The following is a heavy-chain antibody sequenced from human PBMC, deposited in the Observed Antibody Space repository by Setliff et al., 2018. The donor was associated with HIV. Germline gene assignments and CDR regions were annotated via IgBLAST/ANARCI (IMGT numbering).Heavy chain of an antibody. V-gene: IGHV1-2*02. CDR3: ARAGGLRMDRGVVSDY. D-gene: IGHD3-10*01. Sequence: ASVKVSCKASGFAFSDYYIHWVRQAPGQGLEWMGWVRPHSINKVYAQKFQGRVTMTSDASLSTAYMELSGLTSDDTATYYCARAGGLRMDRGVVSDYWGQGTLVTVSS. CDR2: VRPHSINK. J-gene: IGHJ4*02. CDR1: GFAFSDYY.